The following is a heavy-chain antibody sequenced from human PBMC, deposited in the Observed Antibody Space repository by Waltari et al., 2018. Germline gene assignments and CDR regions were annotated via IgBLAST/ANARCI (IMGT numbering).Heavy chain of an antibody. D-gene: IGHD3-16*02. V-gene: IGHV4-34*01. J-gene: IGHJ6*02. CDR2: INHSGST. CDR1: GGSFSGYS. Sequence: QVQLQQWGAGLLKPSETLSLPCAVYGGSFSGYSWTWIRQPPGKGLEWIGEINHSGSTNYNPSLKSRVTISVDTSKNQFSLKLSSVTAADTAVYYCARGDYDYVWGSYRYLYGMDVWGQGTTVTVSS. CDR3: ARGDYDYVWGSYRYLYGMDV.